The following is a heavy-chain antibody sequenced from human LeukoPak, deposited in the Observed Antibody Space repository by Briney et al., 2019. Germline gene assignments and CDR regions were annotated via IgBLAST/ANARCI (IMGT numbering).Heavy chain of an antibody. Sequence: SETLSLTCAVYGGSFSGYYWSWIRQPPGKGLEWIGEINHSGSTNYNPSLKSRVTISVDTSKNQFSLKLSSVTAADTAVYYCARGRGIAVAGTLFASRSNWFDPWGQGTLVTVSS. J-gene: IGHJ5*02. D-gene: IGHD6-19*01. CDR3: ARGRGIAVAGTLFASRSNWFDP. CDR2: INHSGST. CDR1: GGSFSGYY. V-gene: IGHV4-34*01.